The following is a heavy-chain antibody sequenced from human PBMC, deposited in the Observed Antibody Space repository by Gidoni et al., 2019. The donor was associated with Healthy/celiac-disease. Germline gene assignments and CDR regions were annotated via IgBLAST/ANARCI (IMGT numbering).Heavy chain of an antibody. V-gene: IGHV1-2*02. CDR1: GYSFTCYY. CDR3: APEGNVRAAAGTGRDDVYYYGMDV. CDR2: INPNSVGT. D-gene: IGHD6-13*01. Sequence: QVQLVQSGAEVKTPGASVKVSCKASGYSFTCYYLHCVRQAPGQGLEWMGWINPNSVGTNYAQKLQGRVTMTRETSISTAYMELSRLRSDDTAVYYCAPEGNVRAAAGTGRDDVYYYGMDVWGQGTTVTVSS. J-gene: IGHJ6*02.